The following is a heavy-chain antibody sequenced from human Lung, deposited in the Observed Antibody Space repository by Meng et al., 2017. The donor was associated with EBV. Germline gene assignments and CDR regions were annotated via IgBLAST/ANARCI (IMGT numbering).Heavy chain of an antibody. V-gene: IGHV1-2*06. CDR1: GYTFTAYN. D-gene: IGHD6-19*01. J-gene: IGHJ4*02. CDR3: ARELALSYSSGPLDY. CDR2: INPGSGGA. Sequence: VQLVQSGAEVKKPGASVKVSCTASGYTFTAYNIYWVRQAPGQGPEWMGRINPGSGGAIYSQKFQGRVTLTRDTSTTYMELTSLTSDDTAVYYCARELALSYSSGPLDYWGQGTLVTVSS.